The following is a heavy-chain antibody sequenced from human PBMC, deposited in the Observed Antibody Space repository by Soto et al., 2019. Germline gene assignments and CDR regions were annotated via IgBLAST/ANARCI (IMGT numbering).Heavy chain of an antibody. CDR1: GFTFSSYW. D-gene: IGHD6-19*01. CDR3: ARAKAVAGSRYYYYGMDV. Sequence: GGSLRLSCAASGFTFSSYWMSWVRQAPGKGLEWVSTIRNSSSYKYYADSVKGRFTISRDNAKNSLYLQMNSLRAEDTAVYYCARAKAVAGSRYYYYGMDVWGQGTTVTVSS. CDR2: IRNSSSYK. V-gene: IGHV3-21*01. J-gene: IGHJ6*02.